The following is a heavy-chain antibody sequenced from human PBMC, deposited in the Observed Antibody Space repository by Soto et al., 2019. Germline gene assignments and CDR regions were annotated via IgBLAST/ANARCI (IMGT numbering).Heavy chain of an antibody. CDR1: GFTFSSYG. Sequence: QVQLVESGGGVVQPGRSLRLSCAASGFTFSSYGMHWVRQAPGKGLEWVAVIWYDGSNKYYADSVKSRFTISRDNSKNTLYLQRNSLRAEDTAVYYCARDPYYDDSSGYPGLDYWGQGPLVTVSS. V-gene: IGHV3-33*01. D-gene: IGHD3-22*01. CDR3: ARDPYYDDSSGYPGLDY. J-gene: IGHJ4*02. CDR2: IWYDGSNK.